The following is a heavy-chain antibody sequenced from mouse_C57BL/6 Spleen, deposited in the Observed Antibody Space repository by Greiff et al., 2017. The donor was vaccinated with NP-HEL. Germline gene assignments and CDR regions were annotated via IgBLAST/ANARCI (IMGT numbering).Heavy chain of an antibody. CDR3: ARLLPHYYAMDY. J-gene: IGHJ4*01. CDR2: ISRGSSTI. V-gene: IGHV5-17*01. Sequence: EVQLKESGGGLVKPGGSLKLSCAASGFTFSDYGMHWVRQAPEKGLEWVAYISRGSSTIYYADTVKGRFTISRDNAKNTLFLQMTSLRSEDTAMYYCARLLPHYYAMDYWGQGTSVTASS. CDR1: GFTFSDYG.